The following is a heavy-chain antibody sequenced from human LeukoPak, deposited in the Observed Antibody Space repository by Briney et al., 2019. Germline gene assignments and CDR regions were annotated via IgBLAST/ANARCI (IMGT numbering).Heavy chain of an antibody. CDR2: ILPGDSDT. D-gene: IGHD6-19*01. Sequence: GESLKISCKGSGYSFTSYWIAWVRQMPGKGLEWMGTILPGDSDTRYSPSFQGQVTISADKSISTAYLQWSSLKASDTAMYYCARPIAVAGRLYYFDYWGQGTLVTVSS. CDR1: GYSFTSYW. J-gene: IGHJ4*02. V-gene: IGHV5-51*01. CDR3: ARPIAVAGRLYYFDY.